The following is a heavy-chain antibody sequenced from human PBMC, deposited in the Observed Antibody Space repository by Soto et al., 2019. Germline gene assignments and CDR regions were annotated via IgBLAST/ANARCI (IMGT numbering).Heavy chain of an antibody. J-gene: IGHJ4*02. D-gene: IGHD3-10*01. CDR1: GGSNSSYY. Sequence: SETLSLTCTVSGGSNSSYYRSWIRQPPGKGLEWIGYIYYSGGTNYNPSLKSRVTISVDTSKNQFSLKLSSVTAADTAVYYCARNYGPGNTFDSGGQGTLVTVSS. CDR2: IYYSGGT. V-gene: IGHV4-59*08. CDR3: ARNYGPGNTFDS.